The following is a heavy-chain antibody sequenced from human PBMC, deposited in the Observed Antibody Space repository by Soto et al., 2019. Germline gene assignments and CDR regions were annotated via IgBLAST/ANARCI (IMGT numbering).Heavy chain of an antibody. J-gene: IGHJ4*02. D-gene: IGHD1-20*01. CDR2: ISSSSSYI. CDR3: ARESLPITGTVSDY. CDR1: GFTFSSYS. Sequence: PGGSLRLSCAASGFTFSSYSMNWVRQAPGKGLEWVSSISSSSSYIYYADSVKGRFTISRDNAKNSLYLQMNSLRAEDTAVYYCARESLPITGTVSDYWGQGTLVTVSS. V-gene: IGHV3-21*01.